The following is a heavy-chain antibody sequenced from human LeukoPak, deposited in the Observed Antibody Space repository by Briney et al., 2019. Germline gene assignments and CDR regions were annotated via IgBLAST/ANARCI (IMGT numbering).Heavy chain of an antibody. V-gene: IGHV5-51*01. CDR3: ARHLNSNYGNYFDY. D-gene: IGHD4-11*01. Sequence: GESLKISCKGSGYSFISYWIGWVRQMPGKGLEWMGIIYPGGSDTRYSPSFQGQVTISADKSISTAYLQWSSLKAPDTAMYYCARHLNSNYGNYFDYWGQGTLVTVSS. J-gene: IGHJ4*02. CDR2: IYPGGSDT. CDR1: GYSFISYW.